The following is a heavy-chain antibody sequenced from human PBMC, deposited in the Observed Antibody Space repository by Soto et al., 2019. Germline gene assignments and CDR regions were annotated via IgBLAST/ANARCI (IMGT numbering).Heavy chain of an antibody. CDR1: GGSISSYY. CDR3: ARRSMVRGVIIESWFDP. D-gene: IGHD3-10*01. V-gene: IGHV4-59*08. Sequence: PSETLSLTCTVSGGSISSYYWSWIRQPPGKGLEWIGYIYYSGSTNYNPSLKSRVTIPVDTSKNQFSLKLSSVTAADTAVYYCARRSMVRGVIIESWFDPWGQETLVTVSS. CDR2: IYYSGST. J-gene: IGHJ5*02.